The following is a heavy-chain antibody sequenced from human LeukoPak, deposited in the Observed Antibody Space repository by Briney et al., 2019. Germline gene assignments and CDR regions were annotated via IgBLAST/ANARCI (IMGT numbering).Heavy chain of an antibody. CDR3: ARDQGLGPQAWDY. CDR1: GYTFTSYY. D-gene: IGHD2-15*01. V-gene: IGHV1-46*01. Sequence: ASVKVSCKASGYTFTSYYMHWVRRAPGQGLEWMGIINPSGGSTSYAQKFQGRDTMTRDMSTSTVYMELSSLRSEDTAVYYCARDQGLGPQAWDYWGQGTLVTVSS. CDR2: INPSGGST. J-gene: IGHJ4*02.